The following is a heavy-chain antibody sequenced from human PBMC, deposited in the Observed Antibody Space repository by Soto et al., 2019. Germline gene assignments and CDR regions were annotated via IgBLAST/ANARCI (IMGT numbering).Heavy chain of an antibody. Sequence: GGSLRLSCAASGFTFSSYAMSWVRQAPGKGLEWVSGYTGSADSTYYADSVKGRFTTSRDNSKNTLYLQMNSLRAEDTAVYYCARDRVFSTFDIWGPGTMVTVSS. CDR3: ARDRVFSTFDI. CDR2: YTGSADST. CDR1: GFTFSSYA. V-gene: IGHV3-23*01. J-gene: IGHJ3*02. D-gene: IGHD3-3*01.